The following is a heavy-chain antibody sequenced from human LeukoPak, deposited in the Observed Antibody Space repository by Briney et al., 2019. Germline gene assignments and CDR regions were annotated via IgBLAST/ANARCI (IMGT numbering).Heavy chain of an antibody. CDR3: ARFTFWSGYYPFDY. D-gene: IGHD3-3*01. CDR1: GYTFISYG. Sequence: VASVKVSCKASGYTFISYGISWVRQAPGQGLEWMGWISGYNGNTNYAEKLQGRVTMTTDTSTSTAYMELRSLRSDDTAVYYCARFTFWSGYYPFDYWGQGTLVTVSS. CDR2: ISGYNGNT. V-gene: IGHV1-18*01. J-gene: IGHJ4*02.